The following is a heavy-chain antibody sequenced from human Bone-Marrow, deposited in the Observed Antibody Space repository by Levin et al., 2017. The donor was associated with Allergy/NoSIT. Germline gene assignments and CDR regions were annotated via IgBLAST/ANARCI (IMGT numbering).Heavy chain of an antibody. CDR3: SRLAYSGAWSGLDY. Sequence: PGGSLRLSCAAAGFSFSESAIHWVRQASGNGLEWVGRIKNKASNYATAYTASVNGRFTISRDDSENTAYLQMNSLKTEDTAVYYCSRLAYSGAWSGLDYWGQGALVTVSS. CDR2: IKNKASNYAT. CDR1: GFSFSESA. J-gene: IGHJ4*02. D-gene: IGHD6-13*01. V-gene: IGHV3-73*01.